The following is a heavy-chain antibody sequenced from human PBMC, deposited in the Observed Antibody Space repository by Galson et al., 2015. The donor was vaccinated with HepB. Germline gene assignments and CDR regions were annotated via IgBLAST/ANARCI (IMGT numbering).Heavy chain of an antibody. D-gene: IGHD6-19*01. CDR3: ARSIAVPVIGWSDP. CDR2: ISGYKGNT. V-gene: IGHV1-18*04. J-gene: IGHJ5*02. Sequence: SVKVSCKASGYTFTNYGISWVRQAPGQGLEWMGWISGYKGNTNYAQKFQGRVTMTTDTSTSTAYMELRSLRSDDTAVYYCARSIAVPVIGWSDPWGQGTLVTVSS. CDR1: GYTFTNYG.